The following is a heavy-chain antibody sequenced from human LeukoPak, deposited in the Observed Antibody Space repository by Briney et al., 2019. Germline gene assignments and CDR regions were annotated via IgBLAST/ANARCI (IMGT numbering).Heavy chain of an antibody. CDR2: IRSKAYGGTT. J-gene: IGHJ5*02. V-gene: IGHV3-49*03. Sequence: GGSLRLSCTASGFTFGDYAMSWFRQAPGKGLEWVGFIRSKAYGGTTEYAASVKGRFTISRDDSKSIAYLQMNSLKTEDTAVYYCTKDLYSSSWYPGWFDPWGQGTLVTVSS. CDR1: GFTFGDYA. CDR3: TKDLYSSSWYPGWFDP. D-gene: IGHD6-13*01.